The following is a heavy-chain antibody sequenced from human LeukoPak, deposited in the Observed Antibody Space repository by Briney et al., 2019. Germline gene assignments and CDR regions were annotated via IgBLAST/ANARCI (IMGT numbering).Heavy chain of an antibody. CDR3: AKVGYSYGIRNFDY. Sequence: GGSLRLSCAASGFTFSSYWMSWVRQAPGEGLEWVADIKQDGSEKYYVDSVKGRFTISRDNAKNSLYLQMNSLRAEDTAVYYCAKVGYSYGIRNFDYWGQGTLVTVSS. CDR2: IKQDGSEK. D-gene: IGHD5-18*01. CDR1: GFTFSSYW. J-gene: IGHJ4*02. V-gene: IGHV3-7*01.